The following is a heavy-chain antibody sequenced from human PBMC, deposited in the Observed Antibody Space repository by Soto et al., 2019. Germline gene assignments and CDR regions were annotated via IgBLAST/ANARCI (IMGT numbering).Heavy chain of an antibody. CDR2: IYSGGST. V-gene: IGHV3-66*01. Sequence: EVQLVESGGGLVQPGGSLRLSCAASGFTVSSNYMSWVRQAPGKGLEWVSVIYSGGSTYYADSVKGRFTISRDNSKNTLYLQMNSLRAEDTAVYYCARDSGISSWYGVSLYYGMDVWGQGTTVTVSS. D-gene: IGHD6-13*01. J-gene: IGHJ6*02. CDR1: GFTVSSNY. CDR3: ARDSGISSWYGVSLYYGMDV.